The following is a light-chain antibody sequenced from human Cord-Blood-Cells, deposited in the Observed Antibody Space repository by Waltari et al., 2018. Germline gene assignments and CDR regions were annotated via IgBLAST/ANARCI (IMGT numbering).Light chain of an antibody. CDR3: GTWDSSLSAGV. V-gene: IGLV1-51*01. J-gene: IGLJ3*02. CDR2: HNN. CDR1: SYNIWNNY. Sequence: SVLTQPPSGYAVPREKVTIPGSRSSYNIWNNYVSWYQQLPGTATKLLTYHNNKRRSGIPCRFSGSKSGTSATLCTTGLQTGDEADYYCGTWDSSLSAGVFGGGTKLTVL.